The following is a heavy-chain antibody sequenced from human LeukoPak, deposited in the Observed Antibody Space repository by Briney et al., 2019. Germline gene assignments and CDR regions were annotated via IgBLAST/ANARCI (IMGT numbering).Heavy chain of an antibody. Sequence: GGSLRLSCAASGFTFDDCEMSWVRQAPGKGLEWVSGINWNGGSTGYADSVKGRFTISRDNAKNSLYLQMNSLRAEDTAVYYCAKDLSYNYVATKDYWGQGTLVTVSS. CDR2: INWNGGST. CDR1: GFTFDDCE. V-gene: IGHV3-20*04. J-gene: IGHJ4*02. D-gene: IGHD1-1*01. CDR3: AKDLSYNYVATKDY.